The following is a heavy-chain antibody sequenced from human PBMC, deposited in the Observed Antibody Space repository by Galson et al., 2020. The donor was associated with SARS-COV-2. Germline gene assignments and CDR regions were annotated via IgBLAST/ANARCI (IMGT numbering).Heavy chain of an antibody. CDR3: ARYSSGWNSDSAFDI. CDR2: IYYSGST. CDR1: GGSISSSSYY. V-gene: IGHV4-39*01. D-gene: IGHD6-19*01. J-gene: IGHJ3*02. Sequence: SETLSLTCTVSGGSISSSSYYWGWIRQPPGKGLEWIGSIYYSGSTYYNPSLKSRVTISVDTSKNQFSLKLSSVTAADTAVYYCARYSSGWNSDSAFDIWGQGTIVTVSS.